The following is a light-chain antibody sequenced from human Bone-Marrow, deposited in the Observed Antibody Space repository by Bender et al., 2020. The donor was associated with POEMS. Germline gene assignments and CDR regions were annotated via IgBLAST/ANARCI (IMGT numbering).Light chain of an antibody. J-gene: IGLJ2*01. V-gene: IGLV6-57*01. CDR3: QSYVI. Sequence: NFMLTQPHSVSESPGKTVTISCTRTSGSIASNYVQWYQQRPGTSPTTLIYEDNRRSSGVPDRFSGSIDRSSNSASLTISGLKTEDEADYYCQSYVIFGGGTKLTVL. CDR2: EDN. CDR1: SGSIASNY.